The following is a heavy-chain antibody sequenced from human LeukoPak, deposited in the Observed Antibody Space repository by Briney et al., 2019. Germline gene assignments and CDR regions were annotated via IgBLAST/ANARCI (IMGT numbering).Heavy chain of an antibody. D-gene: IGHD2-2*01. CDR2: ISYDGSNE. CDR3: ARDKGSSYLSPFEY. Sequence: PGGSLTLSCAASGFTFSSYVMHWLRQAPGKGLEWVAIISYDGSNEYYADSVKGRFTISRDNSKNTLYLQMNSLRAADTAVYYCARDKGSSYLSPFEYWGQGTVVTVSS. CDR1: GFTFSSYV. J-gene: IGHJ4*02. V-gene: IGHV3-30*04.